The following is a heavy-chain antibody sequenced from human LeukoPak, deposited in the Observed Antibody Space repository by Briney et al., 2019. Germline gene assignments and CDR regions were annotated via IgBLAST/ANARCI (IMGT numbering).Heavy chain of an antibody. Sequence: SETLSLTCTVSGDSISSYYWNWIRQAPGKGLEWIAHFYYSGSTNYNPSLRSRVTISGDTSKNQFYLKLSSVTAADTAVYYCAREPLDYWGQGTLVTVSS. CDR1: GDSISSYY. CDR3: AREPLDY. CDR2: FYYSGST. V-gene: IGHV4-59*01. J-gene: IGHJ4*02.